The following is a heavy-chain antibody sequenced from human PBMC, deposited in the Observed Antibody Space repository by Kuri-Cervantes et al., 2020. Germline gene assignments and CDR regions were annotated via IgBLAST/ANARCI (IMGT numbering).Heavy chain of an antibody. CDR3: ARVGIGLIRGRYYFDS. Sequence: SETLSLTCAVSGGSISSGGYSWSWIRQPPGKGLEWIGYINHSGTTYYNPSLRSRVTISVDTSKNQFYLKLRSVTAADTAVYYCARVGIGLIRGRYYFDSWGQGTLVTVSS. CDR1: GGSISSGGYS. V-gene: IGHV4-30-2*01. J-gene: IGHJ4*02. D-gene: IGHD3-10*01. CDR2: INHSGTT.